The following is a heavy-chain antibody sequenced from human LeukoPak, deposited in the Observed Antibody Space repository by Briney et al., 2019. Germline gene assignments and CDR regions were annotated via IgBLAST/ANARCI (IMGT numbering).Heavy chain of an antibody. CDR1: GGSLRSSTW. V-gene: IGHV4-4*02. Sequence: SGTLSLTCDVSGGSLRSSTWWSWVRQPPGKGLECIGETYHRGSPNYNPSLKSRVTIAVDKSKNQLSLKLTSVTAADTAVYYCARHVDTAMVPPDYWGQGTLVTVSS. CDR2: TYHRGSP. J-gene: IGHJ4*02. CDR3: ARHVDTAMVPPDY. D-gene: IGHD5-18*01.